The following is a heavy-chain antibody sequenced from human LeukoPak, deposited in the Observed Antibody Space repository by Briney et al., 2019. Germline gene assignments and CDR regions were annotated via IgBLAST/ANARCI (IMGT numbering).Heavy chain of an antibody. J-gene: IGHJ6*03. Sequence: SQTLSLTCTVSGGSISSGGYYWSWIRQPPGKGLEWIGYIYHSGSTYYNPSLKSRVTISVDRSKNQFSLKLSSVTAADTAVYYCARGSNYGNYYYYYMDVWGKGTTVTVSS. D-gene: IGHD4-11*01. CDR1: GGSISSGGYY. V-gene: IGHV4-30-2*01. CDR3: ARGSNYGNYYYYYMDV. CDR2: IYHSGST.